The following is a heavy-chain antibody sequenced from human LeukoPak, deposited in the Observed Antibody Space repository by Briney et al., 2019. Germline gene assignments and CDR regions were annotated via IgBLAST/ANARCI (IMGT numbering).Heavy chain of an antibody. CDR2: INHSGST. Sequence: SETLSLTCAVYGGSFSGYYWSWIRQPPGKGLEWIGEINHSGSTNYNPSLKSRVTISVDTSKNQFSLKLSSVTAADTAVYYCARDVHIRRDGYTALGYYYYGMDVWGQGTTVTVSS. J-gene: IGHJ6*02. V-gene: IGHV4-34*01. CDR3: ARDVHIRRDGYTALGYYYYGMDV. D-gene: IGHD5-24*01. CDR1: GGSFSGYY.